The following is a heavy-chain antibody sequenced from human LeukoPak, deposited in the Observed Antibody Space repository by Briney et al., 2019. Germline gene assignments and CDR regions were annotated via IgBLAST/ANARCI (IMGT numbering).Heavy chain of an antibody. CDR1: GFTFSSYG. V-gene: IGHV3-30*03. D-gene: IGHD3-22*01. Sequence: PGGSLRLSCAASGFTFSSYGIHWVRQAPAKGLEWVAVISHDGSNMYYADSVKGRFTISRDNAKNSLYLQMNSLRAEDTAVYYCARRKSTHYYDSSGYPLPDAFDIWGQGTVVTVSS. CDR3: ARRKSTHYYDSSGYPLPDAFDI. CDR2: ISHDGSNM. J-gene: IGHJ3*02.